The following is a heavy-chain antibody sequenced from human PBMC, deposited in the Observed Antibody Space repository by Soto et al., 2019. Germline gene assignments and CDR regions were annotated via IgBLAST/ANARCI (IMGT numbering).Heavy chain of an antibody. V-gene: IGHV5-51*01. Sequence: GESLKISCKASGYVFIDYWIGWVRQMPGKGLEWMGIVYPRDSDTRYSPSFQGQVTISADRSTGTAFLQWRSLKASDTALYYCARPPLPGYSIHFNSWGQGTLVTVSS. CDR3: ARPPLPGYSIHFNS. CDR1: GYVFIDYW. D-gene: IGHD2-15*01. CDR2: VYPRDSDT. J-gene: IGHJ4*02.